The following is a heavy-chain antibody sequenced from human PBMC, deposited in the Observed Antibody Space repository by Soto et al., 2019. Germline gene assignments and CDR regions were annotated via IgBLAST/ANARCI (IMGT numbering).Heavy chain of an antibody. D-gene: IGHD3-3*01. CDR1: GFTFRKYV. J-gene: IGHJ6*02. V-gene: IGHV3-23*01. Sequence: EVQLLESGGGLAQPGGSLRLSCEVSGFTFRKYVMTWVRQAPGKGLEWVSSLSSTGGSTYYADSVKGRFTVSRDNSKNTLFLQMNSLRAEDTAIYYWAKEQGFLEWIPQGGLDVWGPGTTVAVSS. CDR3: AKEQGFLEWIPQGGLDV. CDR2: LSSTGGST.